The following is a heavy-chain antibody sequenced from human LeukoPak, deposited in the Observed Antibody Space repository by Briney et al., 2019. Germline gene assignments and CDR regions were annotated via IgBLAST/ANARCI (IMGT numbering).Heavy chain of an antibody. CDR2: ISAYNGNT. V-gene: IGHV1-18*01. D-gene: IGHD6-13*01. CDR3: ARGPSSSWLPYYYYYMDV. J-gene: IGHJ6*03. CDR1: GYTFTSYG. Sequence: ASVKVSCKASGYTFTSYGISWVRQAPGQGLEWMGWISAYNGNTNYAQKLQGRVTMTTDTSTSTAYMELRSLRSDVTAVYYCARGPSSSWLPYYYYYMDVWGKGTTVTISS.